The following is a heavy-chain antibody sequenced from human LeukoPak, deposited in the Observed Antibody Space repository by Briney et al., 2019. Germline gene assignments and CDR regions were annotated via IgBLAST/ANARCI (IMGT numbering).Heavy chain of an antibody. CDR1: GFTFSSYG. V-gene: IGHV3-30*19. J-gene: IGHJ4*02. Sequence: GGSLRLSCAASGFTFSSYGMHWVRQAPGKGLEWVAVLWYDGSNKYYADSVKGRFTISRDNSKNTLYLQMNSLRAEDTAVYYCARGFAVADFDYWGQGTLVTVSS. D-gene: IGHD6-19*01. CDR3: ARGFAVADFDY. CDR2: LWYDGSNK.